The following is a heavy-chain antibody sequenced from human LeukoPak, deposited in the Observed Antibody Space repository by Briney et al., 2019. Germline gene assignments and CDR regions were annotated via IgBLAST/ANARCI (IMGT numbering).Heavy chain of an antibody. J-gene: IGHJ4*02. Sequence: GGSLRLSCAASGFTFSSYGMPWVRQAPGKGLEWVAVIWYDGSNKYYADSVKGRFTISRDNSKNTLYLQMNSLRAEDTAVYYCARTYYDYVWGSYRPEYYFDYWGQGTPVTVSS. CDR1: GFTFSSYG. CDR2: IWYDGSNK. CDR3: ARTYYDYVWGSYRPEYYFDY. D-gene: IGHD3-16*02. V-gene: IGHV3-33*01.